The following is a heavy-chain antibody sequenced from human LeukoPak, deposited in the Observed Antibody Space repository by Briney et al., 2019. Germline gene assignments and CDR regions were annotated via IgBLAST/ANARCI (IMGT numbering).Heavy chain of an antibody. Sequence: AETLSLTCTVSGVSISSYYWSWIRQPPGKGLEGMGYIYYSRSTNYNPSLKSRVTISVDTSKNQFSLKLSSVTAADTAVYYCARVDVLGGYPQDVNWFDPWGQGTLVTVSS. CDR2: IYYSRST. CDR3: ARVDVLGGYPQDVNWFDP. CDR1: GVSISSYY. J-gene: IGHJ5*02. V-gene: IGHV4-59*01. D-gene: IGHD2-15*01.